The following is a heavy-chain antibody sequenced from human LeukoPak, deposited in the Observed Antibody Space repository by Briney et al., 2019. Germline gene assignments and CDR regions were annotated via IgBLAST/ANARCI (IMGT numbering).Heavy chain of an antibody. V-gene: IGHV3-30-3*01. J-gene: IGHJ6*03. D-gene: IGHD3-9*01. CDR2: ISYDGSNK. CDR1: GFTFSTYA. Sequence: PGGSLRLSCAASGFTFSTYAMHWVRQAPGKGLEWVAVISYDGSNKYYADSVKGRFTISRDNSKNTLYLQMNSLRVEDKAVYYCARDPLTPYNYYMDVWGKGTTVTVSS. CDR3: ARDPLTPYNYYMDV.